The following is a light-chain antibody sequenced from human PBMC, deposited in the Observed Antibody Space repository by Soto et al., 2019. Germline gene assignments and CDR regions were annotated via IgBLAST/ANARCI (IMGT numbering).Light chain of an antibody. CDR1: QTVYNY. J-gene: IGKJ4*01. Sequence: EIVLTQSPATLSLSPGERATLSCRASQTVYNYLAWYQQRPGQAPRLLIYDASNRATGIPARFSGSGSGTDFTLTITSLAPEDLAVYFCQQRYDWPLTFGGGSRIEIK. CDR3: QQRYDWPLT. CDR2: DAS. V-gene: IGKV3-11*01.